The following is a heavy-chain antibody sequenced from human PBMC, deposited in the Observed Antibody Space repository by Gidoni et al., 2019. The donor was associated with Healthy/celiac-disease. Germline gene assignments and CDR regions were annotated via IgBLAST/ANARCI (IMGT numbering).Heavy chain of an antibody. Sequence: QLQLQESGQGLVKPSVTLSLTCTVSGGSISSSSYCWGWIRQPPGKGLEWIGSIYYSGRTYYNPSLKCRVTISEDTSQNQFSLKRSSVTAADTAVYYCASPSGSYGWGYYYYYYGMDVWGQGTTVTVSS. CDR1: GGSISSSSYC. CDR3: ASPSGSYGWGYYYYYYGMDV. CDR2: IYYSGRT. D-gene: IGHD1-26*01. V-gene: IGHV4-39*01. J-gene: IGHJ6*02.